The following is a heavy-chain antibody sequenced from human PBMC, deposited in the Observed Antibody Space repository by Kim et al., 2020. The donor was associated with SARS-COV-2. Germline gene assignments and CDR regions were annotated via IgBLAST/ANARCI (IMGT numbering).Heavy chain of an antibody. Sequence: SETLSLTCAVYGGSFSGYYWSWIRQPPGKGLEWIGEINHSGSTNYNPSLKSRVTISVDTSKNQFSLKLSSVTAADTAVYYCARREVVVITLGMDVWGQGTTVTVSS. CDR2: INHSGST. V-gene: IGHV4-34*01. CDR3: ARREVVVITLGMDV. CDR1: GGSFSGYY. J-gene: IGHJ6*02. D-gene: IGHD3-22*01.